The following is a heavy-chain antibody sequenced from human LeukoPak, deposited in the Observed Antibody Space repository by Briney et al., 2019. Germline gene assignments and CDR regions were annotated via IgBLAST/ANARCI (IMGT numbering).Heavy chain of an antibody. CDR2: IYYSGST. D-gene: IGHD3-10*01. J-gene: IGHJ4*02. Sequence: SETLSLTCTVSGGSISSYYWSWIRQPPGKGLEWIGYIYYSGSTYYNPSLKSRVTISVDTSKNQFSLKLSSVTAADTAVYYCARGRSGDYYGSGSYQSHWGQGTLVTVSS. V-gene: IGHV4-30-4*01. CDR1: GGSISSYY. CDR3: ARGRSGDYYGSGSYQSH.